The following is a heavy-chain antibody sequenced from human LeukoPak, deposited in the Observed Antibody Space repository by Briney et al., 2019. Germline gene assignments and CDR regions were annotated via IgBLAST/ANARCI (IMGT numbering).Heavy chain of an antibody. Sequence: ASVKVSCKVSGYTLTELSMHWVRQAPGKGLEWMGGFDPEDGETIYAQKFQGRVTMTEDPSTDTAYMELSSLRSEDTAVYYCATDYGSGSYAAFDIWGQGTMVTVSS. J-gene: IGHJ3*02. V-gene: IGHV1-24*01. CDR2: FDPEDGET. CDR1: GYTLTELS. D-gene: IGHD3-10*01. CDR3: ATDYGSGSYAAFDI.